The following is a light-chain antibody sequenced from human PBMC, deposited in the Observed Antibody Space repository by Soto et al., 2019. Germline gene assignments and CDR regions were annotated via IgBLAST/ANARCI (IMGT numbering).Light chain of an antibody. CDR3: QQDSALLRT. CDR1: RTVDGNY. CDR2: SAS. Sequence: ERAPHSCMARRTVDGNYLAWYHQKPGQAPRLLIHSASTRAPGIPDRFSASGAGTDFTLTISRLEPEDSTVYYCQQDSALLRTFGPVTKVDIK. V-gene: IGKV3-20*01. J-gene: IGKJ3*01.